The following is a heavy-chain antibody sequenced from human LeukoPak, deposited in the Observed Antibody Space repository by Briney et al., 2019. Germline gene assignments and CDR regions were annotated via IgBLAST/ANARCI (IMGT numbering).Heavy chain of an antibody. CDR1: GFTVSINY. CDR2: LYGGGST. J-gene: IGHJ4*02. CDR3: ARGIPVASTYYFDY. D-gene: IGHD6-19*01. Sequence: GGSLRLSCAASGFTVSINYMSWVRHAPGKGLEWVSVLYGGGSTYYADSVKGRFSGSRVNYKNTLYLQMNSLRTEDTAVYYCARGIPVASTYYFDYWGQGTLVTVSS. V-gene: IGHV3-53*05.